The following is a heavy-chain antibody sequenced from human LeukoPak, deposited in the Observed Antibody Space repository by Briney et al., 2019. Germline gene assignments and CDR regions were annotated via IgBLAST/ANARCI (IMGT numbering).Heavy chain of an antibody. CDR2: ISSSGSSI. V-gene: IGHV3-48*03. D-gene: IGHD2-2*01. J-gene: IGHJ4*02. CDR3: SRVACSSTTCYLGY. Sequence: GGSLRLSCAASGFTFSNYEMNWVRQAPEKGLEWVSYISSSGSSINYADSVKGRFTTSRDNAENSLSLQMNSLRAEDTAVYYCSRVACSSTTCYLGYWGQGTVVSVSS. CDR1: GFTFSNYE.